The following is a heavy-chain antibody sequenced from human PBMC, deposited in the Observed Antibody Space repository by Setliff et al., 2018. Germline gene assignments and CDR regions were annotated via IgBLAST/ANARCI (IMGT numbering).Heavy chain of an antibody. V-gene: IGHV5-51*01. CDR3: VRHAERGGWDSGYDF. J-gene: IGHJ4*02. D-gene: IGHD6-19*01. CDR2: VCAGDSAT. CDR1: GYRFTTYW. Sequence: GESLKISCKGSGYRFTTYWIGGGWQMPGKGLEWMGIVCAGDSATRDSPSFQGQVTRAADKSINTAYLQWSSLQASDAAMYYCVRHAERGGWDSGYDFWGQGTLVTVSS.